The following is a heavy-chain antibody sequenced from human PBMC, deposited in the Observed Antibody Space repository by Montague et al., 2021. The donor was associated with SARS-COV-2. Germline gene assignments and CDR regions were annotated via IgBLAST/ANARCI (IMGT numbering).Heavy chain of an antibody. CDR3: VRDHPYGGPRGSYDI. CDR1: GGSITGYY. Sequence: SETLSLTCTVSGGSITGYYLSWLRRSPGKGLEWIAYIYDCGAVNYNPSLGSRVTISTDTSKNQLSLKVNSVTAADTAVYYCVRDHPYGGPRGSYDIWGQGTVVTVSS. CDR2: IYDCGAV. V-gene: IGHV4-59*01. J-gene: IGHJ3*02. D-gene: IGHD4-23*01.